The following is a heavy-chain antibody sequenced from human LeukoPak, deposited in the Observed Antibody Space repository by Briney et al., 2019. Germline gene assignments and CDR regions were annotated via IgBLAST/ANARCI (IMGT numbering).Heavy chain of an antibody. J-gene: IGHJ4*02. CDR3: ARGEDGGSGWVPLDY. V-gene: IGHV4-34*01. Sequence: PSETLSRTCAVYGGSFSGYYWSWIRQPPGKGLEWIGEINHSGSTNYNPSLKSRVTISVDTSKNQFSLKLSSVTAADTAVYYCARGEDGGSGWVPLDYWGQGTLVTVSS. CDR2: INHSGST. D-gene: IGHD6-19*01. CDR1: GGSFSGYY.